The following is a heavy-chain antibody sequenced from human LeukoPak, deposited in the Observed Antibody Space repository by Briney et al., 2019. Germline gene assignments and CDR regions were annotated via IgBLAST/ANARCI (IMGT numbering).Heavy chain of an antibody. Sequence: SETLSLTCTVSGGSISSYYWSWIRQPPGKGLEWIGYIYNSGSTNYNPSLKSRVTISVDTSKNQFSLKLSSVTAADTAVYYCARATVGENYYYGMDVWGQGTTVTVSS. CDR3: ARATVGENYYYGMDV. V-gene: IGHV4-59*12. CDR1: GGSISSYY. D-gene: IGHD1-26*01. J-gene: IGHJ6*02. CDR2: IYNSGST.